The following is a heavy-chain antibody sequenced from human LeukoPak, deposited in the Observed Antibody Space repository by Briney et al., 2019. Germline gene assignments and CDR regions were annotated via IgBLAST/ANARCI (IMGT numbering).Heavy chain of an antibody. J-gene: IGHJ4*02. V-gene: IGHV3-30-3*01. CDR1: GVTFSGYA. CDR3: ARDLGLGRGWYGGDY. CDR2: VSNDGSNK. D-gene: IGHD6-19*01. Sequence: PGRSLRLSCAASGVTFSGYAMHGVRQAPGKGLEWVAIVSNDGSNKYYADSVKGRFTISRDNSKNTLYLQMSSLRDEDTAVYYCARDLGLGRGWYGGDYWGQGTLVTVSS.